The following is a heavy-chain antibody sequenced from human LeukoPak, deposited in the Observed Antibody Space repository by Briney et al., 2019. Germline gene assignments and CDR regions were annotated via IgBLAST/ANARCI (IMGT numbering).Heavy chain of an antibody. Sequence: GGSLRLSCAASGFIFRTYSMNWVRQAPGKGLEWVSSITTSGTYIYYADSVKGRFTISRDNAKNSVSLQMNSLRAEDTAVYYCAREASSGRAFDYWGQGILVTVSS. CDR3: AREASSGRAFDY. J-gene: IGHJ4*02. CDR2: ITTSGTYI. D-gene: IGHD6-19*01. V-gene: IGHV3-21*01. CDR1: GFIFRTYS.